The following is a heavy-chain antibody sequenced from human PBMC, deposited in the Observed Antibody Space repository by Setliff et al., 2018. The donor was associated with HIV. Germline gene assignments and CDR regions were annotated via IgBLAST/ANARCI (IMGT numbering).Heavy chain of an antibody. CDR1: GDSISSGSYY. CDR2: IHTTGST. D-gene: IGHD6-19*01. Sequence: PSETLSLTCSVSGDSISSGSYYWSWIRLPAGKGLEWIGQIHTTGSTNYNPSLKSRVTMSVDTSKNRFSLKLNSVTAADTAVYYCARLNQQWLVRDSGSNWFDPWGQGILVTVSS. V-gene: IGHV4-61*09. J-gene: IGHJ5*02. CDR3: ARLNQQWLVRDSGSNWFDP.